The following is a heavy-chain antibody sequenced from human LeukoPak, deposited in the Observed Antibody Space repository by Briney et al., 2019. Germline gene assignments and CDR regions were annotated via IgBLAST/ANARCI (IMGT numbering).Heavy chain of an antibody. CDR2: ISSSGTTI. Sequence: QPGGSLRLSCAASGFTFSSYEMNWVRRAPGKGLEWVSYISSSGTTIYYADSVKGRFTISRDNAKNSLYLQMNSLRAEDTAVYYCARGGYCSSSICYSLNAFDIWGQGTMFTVSS. CDR3: ARGGYCSSSICYSLNAFDI. V-gene: IGHV3-48*03. J-gene: IGHJ3*02. CDR1: GFTFSSYE. D-gene: IGHD2-2*01.